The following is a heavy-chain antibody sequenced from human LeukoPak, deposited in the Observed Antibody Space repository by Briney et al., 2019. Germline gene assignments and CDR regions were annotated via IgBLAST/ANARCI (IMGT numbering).Heavy chain of an antibody. D-gene: IGHD1-1*01. J-gene: IGHJ6*02. V-gene: IGHV3-33*06. CDR3: AKDKGNQQLYALDV. CDR2: MRFDGNTK. CDR1: GFLVNDYG. Sequence: GRSLRLSCAASGFLVNDYGMHWVRQAPGKGPEWVAAMRFDGNTKYYVDSVKGRFTISRDTSKNTLFLQMNSLRDEDTATYYCAKDKGNQQLYALDVWGQGTTVRVSS.